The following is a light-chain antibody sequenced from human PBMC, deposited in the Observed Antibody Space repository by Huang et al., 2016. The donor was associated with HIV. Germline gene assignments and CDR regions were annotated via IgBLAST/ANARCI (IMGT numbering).Light chain of an antibody. CDR3: VQTLQTPIT. J-gene: IGKJ3*01. CDR1: QSRLHSNGYNS. Sequence: DIVMTQSPLSLPVTPREPASISCRSSQSRLHSNGYNSLDWYLQKPGQSPQLLLYLGSNRASGVPDRFSGSVSGTDFTLKISRVEAEDVGVYYCVQTLQTPITFGPGTKVDI. V-gene: IGKV2-28*01. CDR2: LGS.